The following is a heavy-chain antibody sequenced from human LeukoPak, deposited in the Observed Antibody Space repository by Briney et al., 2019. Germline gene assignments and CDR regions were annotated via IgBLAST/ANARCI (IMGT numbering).Heavy chain of an antibody. CDR1: GFTFSSYW. Sequence: QPGGSLRLFCAASGFTFSSYWMNWVRQAPGKGLVWVSRIASDGSSTTYADSVKGRFSISRDNAKNTLYLQMNSLRVEDTAVYYCARGRPHGNDYWGQGTLVTVSS. J-gene: IGHJ4*02. V-gene: IGHV3-74*01. D-gene: IGHD4-23*01. CDR2: IASDGSST. CDR3: ARGRPHGNDY.